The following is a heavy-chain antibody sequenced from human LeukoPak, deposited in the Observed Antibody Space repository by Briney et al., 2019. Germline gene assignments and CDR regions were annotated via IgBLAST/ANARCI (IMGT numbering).Heavy chain of an antibody. D-gene: IGHD6-19*01. CDR2: VSRSGSST. Sequence: GGSLRLSCAASGFTFTSYSMSWVRQAPGKGLEWVSGVSRSGSSTKYADNVKGRFIISGDNPKNTLYLQMNSLRAEDTAVYYCARSSSGWYSFDYWGQGTLVTVSS. J-gene: IGHJ4*02. CDR1: GFTFTSYS. CDR3: ARSSSGWYSFDY. V-gene: IGHV3-23*01.